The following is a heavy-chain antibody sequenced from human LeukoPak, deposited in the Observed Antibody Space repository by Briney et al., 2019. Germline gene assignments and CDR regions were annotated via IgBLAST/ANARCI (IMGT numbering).Heavy chain of an antibody. V-gene: IGHV5-10-1*01. Sequence: GESLKISCKGSGYSFTSYWISWVRQMPGKGLEWMGRIDPSDSYTNYSPSFQGHVTISADKSISTAYLQWCSLKASDTAMYYCARHGEVAATPDNSGLDYWGQGTLVTVSS. CDR2: IDPSDSYT. D-gene: IGHD2-15*01. CDR1: GYSFTSYW. J-gene: IGHJ4*02. CDR3: ARHGEVAATPDNSGLDY.